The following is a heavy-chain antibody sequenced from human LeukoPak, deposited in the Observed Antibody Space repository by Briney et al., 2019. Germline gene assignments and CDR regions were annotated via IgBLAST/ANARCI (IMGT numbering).Heavy chain of an antibody. Sequence: KTGGSLRLSCAASGFTFRDYYMHWVRQAPGKGLEWVSSISSSSSYIYYADSVKGRFTISRDDAKNSLYLQMNSLRAEDTAVYYCARDFSGDYWGQGTLVTVSS. CDR2: ISSSSSYI. CDR1: GFTFRDYY. V-gene: IGHV3-21*01. CDR3: ARDFSGDY. D-gene: IGHD1-1*01. J-gene: IGHJ4*02.